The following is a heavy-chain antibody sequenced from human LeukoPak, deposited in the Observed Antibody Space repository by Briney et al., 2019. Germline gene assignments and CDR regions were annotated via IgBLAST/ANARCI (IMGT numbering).Heavy chain of an antibody. Sequence: SETLSLTCAVYGGSFSGYYWSWIRQPPGKGLEWIGEINHSGSTNYNPSLKSRVTISVDTSKNQFSLKLSSVTAADTAVYYCARIVGTATEKYYYYGMDVWGQGTTVTVSS. CDR3: ARIVGTATEKYYYYGMDV. J-gene: IGHJ6*02. CDR2: INHSGST. D-gene: IGHD2-21*02. CDR1: GGSFSGYY. V-gene: IGHV4-34*01.